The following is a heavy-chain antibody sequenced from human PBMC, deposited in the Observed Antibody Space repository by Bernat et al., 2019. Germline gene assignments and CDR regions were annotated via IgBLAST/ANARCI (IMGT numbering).Heavy chain of an antibody. V-gene: IGHV4-34*01. CDR2: INHSGST. CDR1: GGSFSGYY. D-gene: IGHD2-8*01. J-gene: IGHJ4*02. Sequence: QVQLQQWGAGLLKPSETLSLTCAVYGGSFSGYYWSWIRQPPGKGLEWIGGINHSGSTNYNPSLKSRVTISVDTSKNQFSLKLSSVTAADTAVYYCARGAGIRILYFREYYFDYWGQGTLVTVSS. CDR3: ARGAGIRILYFREYYFDY.